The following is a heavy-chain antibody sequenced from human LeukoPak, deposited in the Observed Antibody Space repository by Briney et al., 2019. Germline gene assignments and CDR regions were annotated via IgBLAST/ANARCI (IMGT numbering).Heavy chain of an antibody. J-gene: IGHJ3*02. CDR3: TIAXPGPLDAFDI. CDR1: GYTFTSYG. D-gene: IGHD2-21*01. Sequence: ASVKVSCKASGYTFTSYGFSWVRQAPGQGLEWMGWISAYNGNTNYAQKLQGRVTMTTDTSTSTAYMELRSLRSDDTAVYYCTIAXPGPLDAFDIWGQGTMVTV. V-gene: IGHV1-18*01. CDR2: ISAYNGNT.